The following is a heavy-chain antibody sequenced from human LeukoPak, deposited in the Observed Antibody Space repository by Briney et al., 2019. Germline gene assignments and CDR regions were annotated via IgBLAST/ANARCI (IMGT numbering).Heavy chain of an antibody. CDR2: IYYSGST. Sequence: PSETLSLTCTVSGGSISSYYWSWIWQPPGKGLEWIGYIYYSGSTNYNPSLKSRVTISVDTSKNQFSLKLSSVAAADTAVYYCARDQEISGSYDYWGQGTLVTVSS. J-gene: IGHJ4*02. V-gene: IGHV4-59*01. D-gene: IGHD1-26*01. CDR3: ARDQEISGSYDY. CDR1: GGSISSYY.